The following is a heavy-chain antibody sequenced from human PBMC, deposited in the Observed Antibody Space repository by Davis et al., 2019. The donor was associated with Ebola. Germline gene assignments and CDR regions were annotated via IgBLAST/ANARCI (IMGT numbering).Heavy chain of an antibody. Sequence: PGGSLRPSCEVSGFTFSDYYMSWIRQASGKGLEWIAYIGPSGNSFYCADSVKGRFTVSRDNAKNSVFLQISSLRAEDTAVYYCAKDSGWQMSPWGRGTQVTVSS. CDR2: IGPSGNSF. V-gene: IGHV3-11*04. J-gene: IGHJ5*02. CDR1: GFTFSDYY. CDR3: AKDSGWQMSP. D-gene: IGHD6-19*01.